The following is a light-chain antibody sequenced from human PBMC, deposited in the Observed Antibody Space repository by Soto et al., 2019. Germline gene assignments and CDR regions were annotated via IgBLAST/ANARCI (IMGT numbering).Light chain of an antibody. Sequence: QSALTQPPSASGSPGQSVTISCTGTSSDVGAYNYVSWYQQYPGKAPKLMIYEVNKRPSGVPDRFSGSKSGKTASLTVSGLQPEDDADYHFTSYAGSNIWVFGGGTKVTVL. CDR3: TSYAGSNIWV. CDR1: SSDVGAYNY. V-gene: IGLV2-8*01. J-gene: IGLJ3*02. CDR2: EVN.